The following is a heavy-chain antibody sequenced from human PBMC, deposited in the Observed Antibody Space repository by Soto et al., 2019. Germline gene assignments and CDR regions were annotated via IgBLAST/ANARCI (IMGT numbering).Heavy chain of an antibody. D-gene: IGHD2-2*01. CDR1: GYTFTSYG. J-gene: IGHJ6*02. CDR3: ARGRYCSSTSCGYYYYGMDV. Sequence: QVQLVQSGAEVKKPGASVKVSCKASGYTFTSYGISWVRQAPGQGLEWMGWISAYNGNTNYAQKPQGRVTTTPDTSTSTAYMELRSLRSDDTAVYYCARGRYCSSTSCGYYYYGMDVWGQGTTVTVSS. V-gene: IGHV1-18*01. CDR2: ISAYNGNT.